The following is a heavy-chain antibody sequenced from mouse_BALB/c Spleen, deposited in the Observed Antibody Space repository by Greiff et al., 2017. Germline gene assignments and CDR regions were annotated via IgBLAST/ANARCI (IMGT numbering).Heavy chain of an antibody. D-gene: IGHD2-4*01. Sequence: DVKLQESGAELVKPGASVKLSCTASGFNIKDTYMHWVKQRPEQGLEWIGRIDPANGNTKYDPKFQGKATITADTSSNTAYLQLSSLTSEDTAVYYCASLGYYDYDGGGFAYWGQGTLVTVSA. CDR1: GFNIKDTY. CDR2: IDPANGNT. J-gene: IGHJ3*01. CDR3: ASLGYYDYDGGGFAY. V-gene: IGHV14-3*02.